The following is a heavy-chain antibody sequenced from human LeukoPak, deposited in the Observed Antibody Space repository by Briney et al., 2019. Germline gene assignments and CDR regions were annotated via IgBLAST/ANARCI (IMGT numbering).Heavy chain of an antibody. CDR1: GFTFSSYA. J-gene: IGHJ4*02. CDR3: ARDLRYCGSTSCYHRPGY. CDR2: ISYDGSNK. D-gene: IGHD2-2*01. V-gene: IGHV3-30-3*01. Sequence: PGRSLRLSCAASGFTFSSYAMHWVRQAPGKGLEWVAVISYDGSNKYYADSVKGRFTISRDNSKNTLYLQMNSLRAEDTAVYYCARDLRYCGSTSCYHRPGYWGQGTLVTVSS.